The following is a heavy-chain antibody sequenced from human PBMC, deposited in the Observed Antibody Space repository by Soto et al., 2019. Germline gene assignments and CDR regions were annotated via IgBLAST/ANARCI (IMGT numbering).Heavy chain of an antibody. CDR1: GGAIVNDDYS. CDR3: ATVIPATRYFAY. J-gene: IGHJ4*02. D-gene: IGHD2-15*01. Sequence: PSETLSLTCTVSGGAIVNDDYSLSGVGQPPGKSLELIGYIYHSGTTYYNPSLTSRVTISVDGSNNQFSLKLTSMTAADTAVYYCATVIPATRYFAYWGQGILVTVSS. V-gene: IGHV4-30-2*01. CDR2: IYHSGTT.